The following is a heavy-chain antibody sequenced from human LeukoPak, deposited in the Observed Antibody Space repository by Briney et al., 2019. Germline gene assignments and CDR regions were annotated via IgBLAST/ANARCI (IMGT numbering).Heavy chain of an antibody. CDR3: ATEPRRLGDLLTI. J-gene: IGHJ3*02. CDR1: GFTVSNNH. D-gene: IGHD3-16*01. V-gene: IGHV3-66*01. CDR2: IFSVSST. Sequence: GGSLRLSCAASGFTVSNNHIIWVRQAPGKGLEWVSVIFSVSSTYFADSVKGRFTISRDSSKNTLYLQMNSLRAEDTAVYYCATEPRRLGDLLTIWGQGTMVTVSS.